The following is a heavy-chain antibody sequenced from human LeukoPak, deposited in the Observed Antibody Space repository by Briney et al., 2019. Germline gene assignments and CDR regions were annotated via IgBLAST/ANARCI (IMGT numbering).Heavy chain of an antibody. CDR1: GFTFSSYS. V-gene: IGHV3-21*01. D-gene: IGHD1-1*01. Sequence: GGSLRLSCAASGFTFSSYSMNWVRQAPGKGLEWVSSISSSSSYIYYADSVKGRFTISRDNAKNSLYLQMNSLRAEDTAVYYCARGGAGSRDSQPEYVWGKGTTVTVSS. CDR2: ISSSSSYI. CDR3: ARGGAGSRDSQPEYV. J-gene: IGHJ6*04.